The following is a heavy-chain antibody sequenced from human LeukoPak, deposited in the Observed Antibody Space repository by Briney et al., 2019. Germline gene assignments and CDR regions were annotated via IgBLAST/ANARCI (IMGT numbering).Heavy chain of an antibody. Sequence: SVKVSCKASGGTFSSYAISWVRQAPGQGLEWMGGIIPIFGTANYAQKFQGRVTITTDESTSTAYMELSSLRSEDTAMYYCAINNESGYSYGDYWGQGTLVTVSS. V-gene: IGHV1-69*05. CDR1: GGTFSSYA. CDR2: IIPIFGTA. J-gene: IGHJ4*02. CDR3: AINNESGYSYGDY. D-gene: IGHD5-18*01.